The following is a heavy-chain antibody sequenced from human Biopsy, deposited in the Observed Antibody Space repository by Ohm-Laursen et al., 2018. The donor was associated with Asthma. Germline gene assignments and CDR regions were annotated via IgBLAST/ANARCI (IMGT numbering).Heavy chain of an antibody. CDR2: VSSDGHNK. D-gene: IGHD3-22*01. CDR1: GFTVSRDY. CDR3: ARQSGQDYGDSSGFDI. Sequence: SLRLSCAASGFTVSRDYMFWVRQAPGKGLEWVALVSSDGHNKYYEDSVKGRFTISRDNSRNRLYLQINRLTVEDSAVYFCARQSGQDYGDSSGFDIWGQGTKVAVSS. J-gene: IGHJ3*02. V-gene: IGHV3-30*03.